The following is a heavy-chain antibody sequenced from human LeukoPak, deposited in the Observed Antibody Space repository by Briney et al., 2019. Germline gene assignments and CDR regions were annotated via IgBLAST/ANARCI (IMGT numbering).Heavy chain of an antibody. D-gene: IGHD5-12*01. V-gene: IGHV3-15*01. CDR3: ATSGISGYRWYYSGMDV. Sequence: PGGSLRLSCAASGFTFSSYSMNWVRQAPGKGLEWIALIKSKTDGGATDHAAPVKGRFTISRDDSKNTLYLQMNSLKTEDTAVYYCATSGISGYRWYYSGMDVWGEGTTVTVSS. CDR2: IKSKTDGGAT. J-gene: IGHJ6*04. CDR1: GFTFSSYS.